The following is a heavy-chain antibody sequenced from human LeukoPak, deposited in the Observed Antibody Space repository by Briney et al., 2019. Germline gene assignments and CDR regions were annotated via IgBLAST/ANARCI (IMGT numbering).Heavy chain of an antibody. V-gene: IGHV4-59*01. D-gene: IGHD3-22*01. J-gene: IGHJ3*02. CDR3: ATRESGTMIADAFDI. CDR2: IYYSGST. CDR1: GGSISSYY. Sequence: PSETLSLTCTVSGGSISSYYWSWIRQPPGKGLEWIGYIYYSGSTNYNPSLKSRVTISVDTSKNQFSLKLSSVTAADTAVYYCATRESGTMIADAFDIWGQGTMVTVSS.